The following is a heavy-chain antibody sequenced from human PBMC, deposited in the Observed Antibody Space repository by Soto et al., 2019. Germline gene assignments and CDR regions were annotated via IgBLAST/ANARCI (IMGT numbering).Heavy chain of an antibody. CDR1: GGSISSSSYY. J-gene: IGHJ4*02. CDR3: ARHPLNWNDGTYFDY. V-gene: IGHV4-39*01. CDR2: IYYSGST. D-gene: IGHD1-1*01. Sequence: SETLSLTCTVSGGSISSSSYYWGWILHPPGKGLEWIGSIYYSGSTYYNPSLKSRVTISVDTSKNQFSLKLSSVTAADTAVYYCARHPLNWNDGTYFDYWGQGTLVTVSS.